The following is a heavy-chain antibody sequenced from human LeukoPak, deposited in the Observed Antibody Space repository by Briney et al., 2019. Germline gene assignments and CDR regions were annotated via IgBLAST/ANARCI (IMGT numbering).Heavy chain of an antibody. CDR3: ARHNTVAKIFDY. J-gene: IGHJ4*02. D-gene: IGHD5-12*01. CDR2: IYPGDSET. Sequence: GESLKISCEGSGYSFSNYWIGWVRQMPGKGLEWMAIIYPGDSETRYGPSFQGQVTISADKSINTAYLQWSSLKASDTAIYYCARHNTVAKIFDYWGQGTLVTVSS. V-gene: IGHV5-51*01. CDR1: GYSFSNYW.